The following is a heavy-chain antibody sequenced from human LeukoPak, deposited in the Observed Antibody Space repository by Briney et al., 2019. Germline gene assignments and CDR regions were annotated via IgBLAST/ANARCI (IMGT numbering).Heavy chain of an antibody. V-gene: IGHV4-59*05. CDR3: ARQDTLTHYYVMDI. D-gene: IGHD4-17*01. J-gene: IGHJ6*02. CDR2: IYYSGNT. CDR1: GGSISPYY. Sequence: SETLSLTCTVSGGSISPYYWSWIRQPPGKGLEWIGSIYYSGNTYYNPSLESRVTISVDTSKNQFSLKVSSATASDTAVYYCARQDTLTHYYVMDIWGQGTTVTVSS.